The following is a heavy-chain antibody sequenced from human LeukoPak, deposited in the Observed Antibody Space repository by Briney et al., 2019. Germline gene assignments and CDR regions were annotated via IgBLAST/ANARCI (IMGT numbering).Heavy chain of an antibody. V-gene: IGHV3-30*02. CDR2: IRYDGSNK. CDR1: GFTFSSYG. Sequence: GGSLRLSCAASGFTFSSYGMHWVRQAPGKGLEWVAFIRYDGSNKYYADSVKGRFTISRDNSKNTLYLQMNSLRAEDTAVYYRAKDPGGTYSSGWNPPWFDPWGQGTLVTVSS. CDR3: AKDPGGTYSSGWNPPWFDP. D-gene: IGHD6-19*01. J-gene: IGHJ5*02.